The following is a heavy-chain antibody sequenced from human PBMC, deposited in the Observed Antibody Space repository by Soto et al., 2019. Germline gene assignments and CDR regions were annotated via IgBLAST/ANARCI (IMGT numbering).Heavy chain of an antibody. V-gene: IGHV1-8*01. D-gene: IGHD6-6*01. Sequence: GASVKLSCKASGYTFTSYDINWVRQATGQGLEWMGWMNPNSGNTGYAQKFQGQVTISADKSISTAYLQWSSLKASDTAMYYCARRGSSSWNYGMDVWGQGTTVTVSS. CDR2: MNPNSGNT. CDR1: GYTFTSYD. CDR3: ARRGSSSWNYGMDV. J-gene: IGHJ6*02.